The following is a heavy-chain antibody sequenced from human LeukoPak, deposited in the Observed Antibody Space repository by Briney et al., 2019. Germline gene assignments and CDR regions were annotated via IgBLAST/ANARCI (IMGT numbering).Heavy chain of an antibody. Sequence: GGSLRLSCAASGFTFSSYGMHWVRQAPGKGLEWVAVIWYDGSNKYYADSVKGRFTISRDNSKNTLYLQMNSLRAEDTAVYYCARGRGSNYAYYFDYWGQGTLVTVSS. CDR3: ARGRGSNYAYYFDY. J-gene: IGHJ4*02. CDR2: IWYDGSNK. D-gene: IGHD4-11*01. CDR1: GFTFSSYG. V-gene: IGHV3-33*01.